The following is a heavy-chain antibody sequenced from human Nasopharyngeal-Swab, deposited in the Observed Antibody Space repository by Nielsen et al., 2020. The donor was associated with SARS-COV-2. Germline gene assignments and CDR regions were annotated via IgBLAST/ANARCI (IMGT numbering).Heavy chain of an antibody. J-gene: IGHJ5*02. CDR2: ISAYNGNT. CDR1: GYTFTSYG. CDR3: ARVPLWFGELLDNWFDP. V-gene: IGHV1-18*01. Sequence: ASVQVSCKASGYTFTSYGISWVRQAPAQGVEWMGWISAYNGNTNYAQKLQGRVTMTTDTSTSTAYMELRSLRSDDTAVYYCARVPLWFGELLDNWFDPWGQGTLVTVSS. D-gene: IGHD3-10*01.